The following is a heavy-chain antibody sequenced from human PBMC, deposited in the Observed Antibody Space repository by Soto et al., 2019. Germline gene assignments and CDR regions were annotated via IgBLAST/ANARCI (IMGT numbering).Heavy chain of an antibody. J-gene: IGHJ3*02. CDR1: GYTFTSYY. CDR3: ARTPPNWNAEHDAFDI. D-gene: IGHD1-20*01. Sequence: QVQLVQSGAEVKKPGASVKVSCKASGYTFTSYYMHWVRQAPGQGLEWMGIINPSGGSTSYAQKFQGRVTRTRDTSQSKVYMELSSLRSEDTAVYYCARTPPNWNAEHDAFDIWGQGTMVTVSS. CDR2: INPSGGST. V-gene: IGHV1-46*01.